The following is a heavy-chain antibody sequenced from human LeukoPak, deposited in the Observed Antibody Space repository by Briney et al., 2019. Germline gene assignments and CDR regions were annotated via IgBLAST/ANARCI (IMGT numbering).Heavy chain of an antibody. D-gene: IGHD3-22*01. Sequence: PGGSLRLSCAASGFTFSSYSMNWVRQAPGKGLEWVSSISSSSSYIYYADSVKGRFTISRDNAKNSLYLQMNSLRAEDTAVYYCARGTLYYYDSSGLDAFDIWGQGTMVTVSS. CDR3: ARGTLYYYDSSGLDAFDI. J-gene: IGHJ3*02. CDR1: GFTFSSYS. V-gene: IGHV3-21*01. CDR2: ISSSSSYI.